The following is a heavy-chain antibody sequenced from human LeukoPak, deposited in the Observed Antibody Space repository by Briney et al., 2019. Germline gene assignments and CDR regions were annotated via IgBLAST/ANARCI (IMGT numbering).Heavy chain of an antibody. Sequence: GGSLRLSCVASGFTFSIYTMHWVRQAPGKGLEWVAVISYDGSNKYYADSVKGRFTISRDNSKNTLYLQMNSLRAEDTAVYYCAKDGVAGLYYLDYWGQGTLVTVSS. CDR1: GFTFSIYT. CDR3: AKDGVAGLYYLDY. CDR2: ISYDGSNK. J-gene: IGHJ4*02. V-gene: IGHV3-30*04. D-gene: IGHD6-19*01.